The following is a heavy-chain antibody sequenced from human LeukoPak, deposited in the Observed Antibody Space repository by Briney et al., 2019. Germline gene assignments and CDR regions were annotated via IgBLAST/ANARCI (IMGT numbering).Heavy chain of an antibody. CDR3: ARVAGSMVRGGSFDY. J-gene: IGHJ4*02. D-gene: IGHD3-10*01. CDR2: ISYHGSNK. Sequence: GRSLRLSCAASGFTFSSYAMHWVRQAPGKGLEWVAVISYHGSNKSYADSVKGRFTISRDNSKNTLYLQMSSLRAEDTAVYYCARVAGSMVRGGSFDYWGQGTLVTVSS. V-gene: IGHV3-30*07. CDR1: GFTFSSYA.